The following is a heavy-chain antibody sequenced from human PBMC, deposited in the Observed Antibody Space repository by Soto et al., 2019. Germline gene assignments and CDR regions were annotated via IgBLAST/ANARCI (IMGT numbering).Heavy chain of an antibody. CDR3: ARRYGGTLDY. V-gene: IGHV4-34*01. Sequence: SETLSLTCAVHGGPFSGYYWSWIRQPPGKGLEWIGEINYSGNTNYTPSLKSRVTISVDTSKNQFSLKLSSVTAADTAVYYCARRYGGTLDYSGQGSLVIVSS. CDR2: INYSGNT. D-gene: IGHD2-15*01. J-gene: IGHJ4*02. CDR1: GGPFSGYY.